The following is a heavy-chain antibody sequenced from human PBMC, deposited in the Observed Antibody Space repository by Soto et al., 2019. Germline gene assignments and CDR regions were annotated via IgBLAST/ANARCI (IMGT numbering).Heavy chain of an antibody. CDR1: GFTFSSYG. D-gene: IGHD4-17*01. V-gene: IGHV3-30*18. CDR2: ISYDGSNK. CDR3: ANENTGTTIAADYFDY. J-gene: IGHJ4*02. Sequence: PGGSLRLSCAASGFTFSSYGMHWVRQAPGKGLEWVAVISYDGSNKYYADSVKGRFTISRDNSKNTLYLQMNSLRAEDTAVYYCANENTGTTIAADYFDYWGQGSLVTVSS.